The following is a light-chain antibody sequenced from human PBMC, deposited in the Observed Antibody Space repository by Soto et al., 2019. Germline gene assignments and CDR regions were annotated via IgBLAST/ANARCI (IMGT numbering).Light chain of an antibody. CDR2: DAS. CDR3: QQYNSYSGM. J-gene: IGKJ1*01. CDR1: QGISNH. V-gene: IGKV1-5*01. Sequence: DIHLTQSPSFLSASVGDRVTITCRASQGISNHLAWYQQKPGRAPNLLIFDASSLESGVPSRFSGNGSGTEFTLTISGLQPDDFASYYCQQYNSYSGMFGQGTKVDI.